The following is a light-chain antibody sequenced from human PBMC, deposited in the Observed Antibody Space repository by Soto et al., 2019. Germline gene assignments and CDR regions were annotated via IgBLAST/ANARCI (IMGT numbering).Light chain of an antibody. CDR3: QVWDSSSDHYV. CDR1: NIGSKS. Sequence: SYELTQPPSVSVAPGKTARITCGGKNIGSKSVHWYQQKPGHSPVLVIYYDSDRPSGIPERFSGSNSGNTATLTISRVEAGDEADYYCQVWDSSSDHYVFGTGTKLTVL. V-gene: IGLV3-21*04. CDR2: YDS. J-gene: IGLJ1*01.